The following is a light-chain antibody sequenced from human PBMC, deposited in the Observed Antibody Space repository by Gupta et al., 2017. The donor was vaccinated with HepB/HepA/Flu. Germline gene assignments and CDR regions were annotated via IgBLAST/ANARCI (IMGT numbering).Light chain of an antibody. CDR1: SSDVGGYNY. V-gene: IGLV2-14*01. CDR3: SSYTCSITYGV. Sequence: QSDLTQPASVSGSPGQSITISCTGTSSDVGGYNYVSWNQQHPGKAPKVMLYDVSDRPSGVSNRFSGSKSSNTPSLSISGLRAEDEADYYCSSYTCSITYGVFGGGTKLTVL. CDR2: DVS. J-gene: IGLJ3*02.